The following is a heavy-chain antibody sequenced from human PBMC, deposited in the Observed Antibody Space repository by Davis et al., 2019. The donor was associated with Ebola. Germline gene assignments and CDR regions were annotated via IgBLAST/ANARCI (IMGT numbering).Heavy chain of an antibody. J-gene: IGHJ5*02. CDR2: INPNSGVT. D-gene: IGHD1-26*01. CDR3: ARGHTYGRWDDWFDP. CDR1: GYTFTGHY. V-gene: IGHV1-2*06. Sequence: AASVKVSCKTSGYTFTGHYIQWVRQAPGQGLEWMGRINPNSGVTKYAQKFQDRVTMTIDTSINTAYMELDRLKSDDTAVYYCARGHTYGRWDDWFDPWGQGTLVTVSS.